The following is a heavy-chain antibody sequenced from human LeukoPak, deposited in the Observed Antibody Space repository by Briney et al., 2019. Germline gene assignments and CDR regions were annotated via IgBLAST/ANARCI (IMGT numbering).Heavy chain of an antibody. D-gene: IGHD3-10*01. CDR2: ISNDGNNK. CDR3: ARPDDSESFYRANHY. Sequence: GGSLRLSCAASGFSFNSYPMHWVRQAPGKGLEWVAVISNDGNNKYYADSVKGRFTISRDNSNNTLSLQMNGLRVEDTAVYYCARPDDSESFYRANHYWGRGTLVTVS. V-gene: IGHV3-30*04. CDR1: GFSFNSYP. J-gene: IGHJ4*02.